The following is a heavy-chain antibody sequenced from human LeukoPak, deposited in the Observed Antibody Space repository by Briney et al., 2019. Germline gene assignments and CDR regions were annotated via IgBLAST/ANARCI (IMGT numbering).Heavy chain of an antibody. CDR3: ARGRYSSSWYPTSNWFDP. CDR1: GGSFSGYY. D-gene: IGHD6-13*01. J-gene: IGHJ5*02. CDR2: INDSGST. V-gene: IGHV4-34*01. Sequence: SETLSLTCAVYGGSFSGYYWTWIRQPPGKGLEWIGEINDSGSTNYNPSLKSRVTISSDTSKNQFSLKLSSVTAADTAVYYCARGRYSSSWYPTSNWFDPWGQGTLVTVSS.